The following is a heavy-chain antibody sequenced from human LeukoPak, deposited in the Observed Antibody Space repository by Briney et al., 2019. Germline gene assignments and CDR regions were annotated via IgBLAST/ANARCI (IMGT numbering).Heavy chain of an antibody. CDR1: GFTFSSSG. Sequence: GGSLRLSCAASGFTFSSSGMSWVRQAQGKGLEWVPSITGSGASTYYADSVKGRFTISRDNSKGTLYLQMNSLRAEDTAVFYCAKIHSSGRGYLDYWGQGTLVTVSS. CDR2: ITGSGAST. V-gene: IGHV3-23*01. CDR3: AKIHSSGRGYLDY. J-gene: IGHJ4*02. D-gene: IGHD6-25*01.